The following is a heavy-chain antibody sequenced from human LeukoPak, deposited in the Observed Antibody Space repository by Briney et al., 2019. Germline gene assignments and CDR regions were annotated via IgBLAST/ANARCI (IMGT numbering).Heavy chain of an antibody. CDR2: ISTDGGKN. CDR3: ARDPLNYGSAYYDLVIFDS. Sequence: GGSLRLSCEASGFSFSTFAVHWVRKAPGKGLEWMAVISTDGGKNHYADSVNGRFSISRDNSKSTLFLQMNSLRPEDTAVYYCARDPLNYGSAYYDLVIFDSWGQGTLVTVSS. D-gene: IGHD3-16*01. V-gene: IGHV3-30*04. J-gene: IGHJ4*02. CDR1: GFSFSTFA.